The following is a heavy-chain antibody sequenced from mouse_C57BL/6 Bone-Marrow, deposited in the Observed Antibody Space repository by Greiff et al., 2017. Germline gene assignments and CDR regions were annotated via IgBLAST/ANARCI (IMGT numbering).Heavy chain of an antibody. CDR3: ARGGTNLIDWYFDV. V-gene: IGHV1-9*01. CDR1: GYTFTGYW. J-gene: IGHJ1*03. D-gene: IGHD4-1*01. CDR2: ILPGSGST. Sequence: VNVVESGAELMKPGASVKLSCKATGYTFTGYWIEWVKQRPGHGLEWIGEILPGSGSTNYNEKFKGKATFTADTSSNTAYMQLSSLTTEDSAIYYCARGGTNLIDWYFDVWGTGTTVTVSS.